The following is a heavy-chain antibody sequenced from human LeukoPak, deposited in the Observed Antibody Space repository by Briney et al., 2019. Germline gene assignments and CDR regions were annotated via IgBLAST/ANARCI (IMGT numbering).Heavy chain of an antibody. V-gene: IGHV4-59*02. D-gene: IGHD3-10*01. CDR2: IYYSGST. CDR3: ARSHYYGSGSLWDANWFDP. J-gene: IGHJ5*02. Sequence: PGGSLRLSCAASGFSVSSNYMSWVRQAPGKGLEWIGYIYYSGSTNYNPSLKSRVTISVDTSKNQFSLKLSSVTAADTAVYYCARSHYYGSGSLWDANWFDPWGQGTLVTVSS. CDR1: GFSVSSNY.